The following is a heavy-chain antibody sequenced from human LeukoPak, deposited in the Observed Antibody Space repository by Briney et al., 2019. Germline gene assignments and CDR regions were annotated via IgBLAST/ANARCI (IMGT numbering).Heavy chain of an antibody. V-gene: IGHV4-59*08. D-gene: IGHD3-22*01. Sequence: SDTLSLICTVSGGSISSYDWSWLRHPPGEGLEWIGYIYYSGSTKYNSSLKSRVTISLDTSKNQFSLKLSSVTAADTAVYYCARLSSGYYWDSWGQGTLVTVSS. CDR2: IYYSGST. CDR1: GGSISSYD. J-gene: IGHJ4*02. CDR3: ARLSSGYYWDS.